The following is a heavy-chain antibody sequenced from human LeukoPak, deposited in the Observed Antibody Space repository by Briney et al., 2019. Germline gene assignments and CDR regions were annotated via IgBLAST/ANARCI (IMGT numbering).Heavy chain of an antibody. CDR3: AEDRYQHDAFDI. Sequence: SETLSLTCTVSGGSISSSSYYWGWIRQPPGKGLEWIGSIYYSGSTYYNPSLKSRVTISVDTSKNQFSLKLSSVTAADTAVYYCAEDRYQHDAFDIWGQGTMVTVSS. V-gene: IGHV4-39*07. CDR2: IYYSGST. CDR1: GGSISSSSYY. D-gene: IGHD2-2*01. J-gene: IGHJ3*02.